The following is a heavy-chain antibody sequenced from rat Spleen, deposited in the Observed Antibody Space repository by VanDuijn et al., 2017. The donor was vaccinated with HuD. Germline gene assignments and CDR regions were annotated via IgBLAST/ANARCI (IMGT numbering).Heavy chain of an antibody. V-gene: IGHV5-7*01. CDR2: ISYDGSST. CDR3: AREAGLPFHYFDY. CDR1: GFTFSDYN. D-gene: IGHD1-4*01. Sequence: EVQLVESGGDLIQPGRSLKLSCAASGFTFSDYNMAWVRQAPKKGLEWVTTISYDGSSTYYRDSVKGRFTISRDNAKTTLYLQMDSLRSEDTATYFCAREAGLPFHYFDYWGQGVMVTVSS. J-gene: IGHJ2*01.